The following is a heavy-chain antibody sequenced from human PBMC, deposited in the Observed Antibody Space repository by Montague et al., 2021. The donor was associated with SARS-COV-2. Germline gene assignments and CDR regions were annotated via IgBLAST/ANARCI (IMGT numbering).Heavy chain of an antibody. J-gene: IGHJ4*02. CDR2: IYYSGST. CDR3: ARGEEEMATIVDEYFDY. D-gene: IGHD5-24*01. Sequence: SETLSLTCTVSGGSINSSSYYWGWIRQPPGKGLEWIGSIYYSGSTYYNPSLKSRVTISVDTSKNQFSLKLSSVTVADTAVYYCARGEEEMATIVDEYFDYWGQGTLVTVSS. CDR1: GGSINSSSYY. V-gene: IGHV4-39*01.